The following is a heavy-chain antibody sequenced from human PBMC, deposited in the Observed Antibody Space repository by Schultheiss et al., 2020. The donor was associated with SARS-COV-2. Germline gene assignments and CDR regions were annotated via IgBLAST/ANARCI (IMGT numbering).Heavy chain of an antibody. CDR2: GHHSGST. Sequence: SQTLSLTCTVAGYSISSYYWSWIRQPPGKGLEWIGYGHHSGSTNYNPSLQSRVTISVDTSKNQFSLKLTSVTAADTAVYYCARRRSDGNWYLDTWGQGTLVTVSS. V-gene: IGHV4-59*08. CDR3: ARRRSDGNWYLDT. J-gene: IGHJ4*02. D-gene: IGHD4-23*01. CDR1: GYSISSYY.